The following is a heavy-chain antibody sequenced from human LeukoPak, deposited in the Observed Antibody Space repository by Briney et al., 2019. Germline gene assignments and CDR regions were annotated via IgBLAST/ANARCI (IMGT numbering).Heavy chain of an antibody. CDR1: GGSISSGDCD. D-gene: IGHD1/OR15-1a*01. Sequence: IPSGTLSLTCSVSGGSISSGDCDWGWIRQPPGKGLEWIGTIYSSGSTYYNPSLTSRVSISVDTSKNQFSLKLRSVAAADTAVYYCAVFRYNGNNPYWGLGTQVAVSS. J-gene: IGHJ4*02. CDR2: IYSSGST. V-gene: IGHV4-39*01. CDR3: AVFRYNGNNPY.